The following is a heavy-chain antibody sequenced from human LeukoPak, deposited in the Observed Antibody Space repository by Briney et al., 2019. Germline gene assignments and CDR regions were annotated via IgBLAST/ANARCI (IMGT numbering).Heavy chain of an antibody. V-gene: IGHV3-33*01. J-gene: IGHJ5*02. CDR3: ARDGTLTAGPFDP. D-gene: IGHD1-14*01. Sequence: GGSLRLSCAAPGITFSSFGMHWLRQAPGKGLEWVAFIWYDGSNKYYADSVKGRFTISRDNSKNTLYLKMNSLRAEATAVYYCARDGTLTAGPFDPWGRGTLVTVSS. CDR1: GITFSSFG. CDR2: IWYDGSNK.